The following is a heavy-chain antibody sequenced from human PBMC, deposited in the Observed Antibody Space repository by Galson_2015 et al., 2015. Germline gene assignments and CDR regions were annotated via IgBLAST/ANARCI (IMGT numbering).Heavy chain of an antibody. CDR3: AREGEYSSSSYYYYYMDV. J-gene: IGHJ6*03. CDR1: GYTFTSYD. V-gene: IGHV1-8*01. CDR2: MNPNSGNT. Sequence: SVKVSCRASGYTFTSYDINWVRQATGQGLEWMGWMNPNSGNTGYAQKFQGRVTMSRNTSISTAYMELSSLRSEDTAVYYCAREGEYSSSSYYYYYMDVWGKGTTVTVSS. D-gene: IGHD6-6*01.